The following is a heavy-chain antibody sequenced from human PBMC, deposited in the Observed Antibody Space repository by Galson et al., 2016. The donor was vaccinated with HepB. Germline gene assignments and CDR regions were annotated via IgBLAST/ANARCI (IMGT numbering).Heavy chain of an antibody. D-gene: IGHD6-19*01. CDR2: MKGDETQK. CDR3: ARLGGSGWTSDF. CDR1: EFTLSYHW. J-gene: IGHJ4*02. Sequence: SLRLSCAVSEFTLSYHWMNWVRQAPGKGLEWVATMKGDETQKRYVDSVKGRFTLSRGNAESSLFLQMDSLGAEDTAVYYCARLGGSGWTSDFWGQGTLVTVSS. V-gene: IGHV3-7*01.